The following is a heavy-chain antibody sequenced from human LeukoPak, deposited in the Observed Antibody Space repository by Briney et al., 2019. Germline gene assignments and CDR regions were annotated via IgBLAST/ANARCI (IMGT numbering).Heavy chain of an antibody. J-gene: IGHJ5*02. CDR3: ATLVVVAATGLNWFDP. V-gene: IGHV4-34*01. CDR2: INHSGST. CDR1: GGSISSYY. Sequence: SETLSLTCTVSGGSISSYYWSWIRQPPGKGLEGIGEINHSGSTNYNPSLKSRVTISVDTSKNQFSLKLSSVTAADTAVYYCATLVVVAATGLNWFDPWGQGTLVTVSS. D-gene: IGHD2-15*01.